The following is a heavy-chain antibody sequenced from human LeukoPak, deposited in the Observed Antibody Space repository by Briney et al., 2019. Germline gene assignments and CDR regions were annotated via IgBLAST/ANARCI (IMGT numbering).Heavy chain of an antibody. D-gene: IGHD3-22*01. CDR3: ATANYYDSSGYYYFDY. V-gene: IGHV3-33*08. Sequence: GGSLRLSCAASGFTFSNYGMHWVRQAPGKGLEWVAVIWYDGSNKYYADSVKGRFTISRDNSKNTLYLQMNSLRAEDTAVYYCATANYYDSSGYYYFDYWGQGTLVTVSS. J-gene: IGHJ4*02. CDR2: IWYDGSNK. CDR1: GFTFSNYG.